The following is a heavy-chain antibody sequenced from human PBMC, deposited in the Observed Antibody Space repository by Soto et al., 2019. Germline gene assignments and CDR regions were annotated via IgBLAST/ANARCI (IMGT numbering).Heavy chain of an antibody. D-gene: IGHD2-15*01. V-gene: IGHV1-46*03. J-gene: IGHJ4*02. CDR2: INPSGGST. Sequence: QVQLVQSGAEVKKPGASVKVSCKASGYTFTSYYMHWVRQAPGQGLEWMGIINPSGGSTSYAQKFQGRVTMTRDTSTSTVYMELSSLRSEDTAVYYCARGRAVVADTRHFDYWGQGTLVTVSS. CDR1: GYTFTSYY. CDR3: ARGRAVVADTRHFDY.